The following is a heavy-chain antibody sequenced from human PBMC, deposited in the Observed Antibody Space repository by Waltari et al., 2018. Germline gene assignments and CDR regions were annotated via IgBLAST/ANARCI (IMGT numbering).Heavy chain of an antibody. Sequence: TVSGGSINSAAYYWSWIRHHPGKGLEYIGYIYHSGSTYYKSSLRSRLSMSIDTSQNQFSLRLTSMTPADTAVYYCVRDRGYGGKSGLFDSWGQGIQVTVSP. CDR1: GGSINSAAYY. D-gene: IGHD2-15*01. CDR3: VRDRGYGGKSGLFDS. CDR2: IYHSGST. V-gene: IGHV4-31*02. J-gene: IGHJ4*02.